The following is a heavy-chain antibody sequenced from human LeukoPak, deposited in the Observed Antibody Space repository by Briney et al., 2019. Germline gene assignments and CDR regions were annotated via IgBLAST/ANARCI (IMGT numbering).Heavy chain of an antibody. CDR3: ALLFSSTWYRFDS. V-gene: IGHV1-2*02. J-gene: IGHJ4*02. D-gene: IGHD6-13*01. CDR2: VNPNSGDT. CDR1: GYTFTDYY. Sequence: ASVKVSRKASGYTFTDYYMHWVRQAPGQGLEWMGWVNPNSGDTNYVHKFQGRITMTSDTSISTAYMDLSRVRSDDTAVYYCALLFSSTWYRFDSWGQGTLVTVSS.